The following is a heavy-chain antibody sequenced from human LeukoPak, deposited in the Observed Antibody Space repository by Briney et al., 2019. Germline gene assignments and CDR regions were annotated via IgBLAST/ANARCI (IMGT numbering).Heavy chain of an antibody. J-gene: IGHJ4*02. CDR1: FGSLSDYN. D-gene: IGHD1-1*01. V-gene: IGHV4-34*01. Sequence: SETLSLTRAVSFGSLSDYNWSWLRQSPEKGLEWIGEITDSATTHYNPSLETRVTISIDTAKRQFSLRLTSLTAADTAVYYCARGLDLDGLDSWGQGTLVTVSS. CDR3: ARGLDLDGLDS. CDR2: ITDSATT.